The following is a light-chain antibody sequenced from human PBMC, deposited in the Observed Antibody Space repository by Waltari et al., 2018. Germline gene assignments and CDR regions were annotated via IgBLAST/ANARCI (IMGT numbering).Light chain of an antibody. CDR2: DVS. CDR3: SSYISSSTLEL. V-gene: IGLV2-14*03. J-gene: IGLJ2*01. CDR1: SSDVGGYNY. Sequence: QSALNQPASVSGSPGQSITISCTGTSSDVGGYNYVSWYQQHPGKAPKLMIYDVSNRPSGVSNRFSGSKSGNTASLTISGLQAEDEADYYCSSYISSSTLELFGGGTSLTVL.